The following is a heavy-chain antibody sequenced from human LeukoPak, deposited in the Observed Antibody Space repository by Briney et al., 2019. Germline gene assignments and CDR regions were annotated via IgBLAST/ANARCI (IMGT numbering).Heavy chain of an antibody. J-gene: IGHJ4*02. Sequence: GASVKVSCKASGGTFSSYAISWVRQAPGQGLEWMGRIIPILGIANYAQKFQGRVTITADKSTSTAYMELSSLRSEDTAVYYCARAGEGTGPKTRMVRGGWGQGTLVTVSS. CDR2: IIPILGIA. CDR1: GGTFSSYA. CDR3: ARAGEGTGPKTRMVRGG. V-gene: IGHV1-69*04. D-gene: IGHD3-10*01.